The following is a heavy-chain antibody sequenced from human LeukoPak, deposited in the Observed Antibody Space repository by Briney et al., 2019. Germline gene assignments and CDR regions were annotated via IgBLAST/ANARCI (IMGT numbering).Heavy chain of an antibody. CDR3: ARLPTVGCSSRSCYVAF. CDR1: GGSISSSSYY. J-gene: IGHJ4*02. V-gene: IGHV4-39*01. CDR2: IYYSGNT. Sequence: SETLSLTCTVSGGSISSSSYYWGWIRQPPGKGLEWIGSIYYSGNTYSNPSLKSRVTISVDTSKNQFSLRLTSVTAADTAVYYCARLPTVGCSSRSCYVAFWGQGPLVTVSS. D-gene: IGHD2-2*01.